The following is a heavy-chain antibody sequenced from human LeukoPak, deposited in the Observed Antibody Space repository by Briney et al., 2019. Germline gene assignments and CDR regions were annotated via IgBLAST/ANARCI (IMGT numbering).Heavy chain of an antibody. CDR1: GYTFTGYY. D-gene: IGHD3-3*01. CDR2: INPSGGST. J-gene: IGHJ4*02. CDR3: ARREWPDSLDY. Sequence: GASVKVSCRASGYTFTGYYMHWVRQAPGQGLEWMGIINPSGGSTSYAQKFQGRVTMTRDTSTSTVYMELSSLRSEDTAVYYCARREWPDSLDYWGQGTLVTVSS. V-gene: IGHV1-46*01.